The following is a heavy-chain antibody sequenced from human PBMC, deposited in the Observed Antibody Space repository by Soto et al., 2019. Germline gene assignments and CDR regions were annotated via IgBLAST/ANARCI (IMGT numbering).Heavy chain of an antibody. CDR2: ISSTSSYT. V-gene: IGHV3-11*06. CDR1: GFTFSSFY. CDR3: ASGYNPGYIDY. Sequence: GGSLRLSCAASGFTFSSFYMTWIRQAPGKGLECVSYISSTSSYTNYADSVKGRFTISRDNAKKSLYLQMNSLRAEDAAVYYCASGYNPGYIDYWGRGTLVTVSS. J-gene: IGHJ4*02. D-gene: IGHD5-18*01.